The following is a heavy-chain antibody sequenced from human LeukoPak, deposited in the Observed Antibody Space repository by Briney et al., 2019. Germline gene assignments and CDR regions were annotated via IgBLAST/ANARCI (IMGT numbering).Heavy chain of an antibody. CDR2: IDPSDSYT. Sequence: GESLKISCQGSGYIFNSYWITWVRQLPGKGLEWMGRIDPSDSYTNYSPSFQGHVTISTDKSISTAYLQWSSLKASDTAIYYCARRSTYHDYWGQGTLVTVSS. J-gene: IGHJ4*02. D-gene: IGHD2-2*01. CDR1: GYIFNSYW. CDR3: ARRSTYHDY. V-gene: IGHV5-10-1*01.